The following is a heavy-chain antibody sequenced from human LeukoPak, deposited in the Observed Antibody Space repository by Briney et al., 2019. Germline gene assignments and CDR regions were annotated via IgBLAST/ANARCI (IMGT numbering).Heavy chain of an antibody. CDR2: IKSKTDGGTT. CDR3: TTDIAVAGKRSQLPWFDP. V-gene: IGHV3-15*01. J-gene: IGHJ5*02. D-gene: IGHD6-19*01. Sequence: PGGSLRLSCAASGFTFSNAWMSWVRQAPGKGLEWVGRIKSKTDGGTTDYAAPVKGRFTISGDDSKNTLYLQMNSLKTEDTAVYYCTTDIAVAGKRSQLPWFDPWGQGTLVTVSS. CDR1: GFTFSNAW.